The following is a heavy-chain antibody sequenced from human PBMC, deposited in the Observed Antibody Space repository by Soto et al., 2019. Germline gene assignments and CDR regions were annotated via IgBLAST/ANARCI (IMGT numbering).Heavy chain of an antibody. V-gene: IGHV1-69*01. D-gene: IGHD3-10*01. Sequence: QVQLVQSGAEVKKPGSSVKVSCKASEGTFSSYAISWVRQAPGQGLEWMGGIIPIFGTANYAQKFQGRVTITADEATSTAYMELSRLRSEDTAVYYCARDNHYGSASYYSAPVDVWGKGTTVTVSS. J-gene: IGHJ6*04. CDR1: EGTFSSYA. CDR2: IIPIFGTA. CDR3: ARDNHYGSASYYSAPVDV.